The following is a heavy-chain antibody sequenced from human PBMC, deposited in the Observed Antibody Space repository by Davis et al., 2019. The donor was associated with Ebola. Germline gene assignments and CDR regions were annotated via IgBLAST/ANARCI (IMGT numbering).Heavy chain of an antibody. CDR1: GYTFTRYW. V-gene: IGHV5-51*01. CDR3: ARQTHDFWSGPRTWFDP. Sequence: KVSCKGFGYTFTRYWVAWVRQKPGKGLERMGIIYPGDSDTRYSPSFQGQVTISADKSISTAYLQWSSLKASDTAMYYCARQTHDFWSGPRTWFDPWGQGTLVTVSS. D-gene: IGHD3-3*01. CDR2: IYPGDSDT. J-gene: IGHJ5*02.